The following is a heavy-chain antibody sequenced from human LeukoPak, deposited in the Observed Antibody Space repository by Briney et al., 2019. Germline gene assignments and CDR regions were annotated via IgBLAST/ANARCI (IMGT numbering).Heavy chain of an antibody. Sequence: GSLRLSCAASGFTFSSYAMSWVRQAPGKGLEWVSAISGSGGSTYYADSVKGRSTISRDNSKNTLYLQMNSLRAEDTAVYYCAKSRIRTGEGSYLPRYYFDYWGQGTLVTVSS. CDR3: AKSRIRTGEGSYLPRYYFDY. J-gene: IGHJ4*02. CDR2: ISGSGGST. D-gene: IGHD3-10*01. CDR1: GFTFSSYA. V-gene: IGHV3-23*01.